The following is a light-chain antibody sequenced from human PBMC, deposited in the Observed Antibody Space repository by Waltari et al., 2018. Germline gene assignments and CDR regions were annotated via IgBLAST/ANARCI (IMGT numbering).Light chain of an antibody. J-gene: IGKJ1*01. CDR1: QSVGGT. Sequence: EIVLTQSPGILSLSPGERATLSCRASQSVGGTLAWYQQKPGQAPRLLLYGASIRAPGTPDRFSGTGSGTDFSLTISSLEPEDFAVYYCQHYVRLPATFGQGTKVEIK. CDR3: QHYVRLPAT. V-gene: IGKV3-20*01. CDR2: GAS.